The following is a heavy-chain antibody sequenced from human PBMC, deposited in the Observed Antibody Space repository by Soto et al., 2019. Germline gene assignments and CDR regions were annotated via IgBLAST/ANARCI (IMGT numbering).Heavy chain of an antibody. D-gene: IGHD5-12*01. CDR2: IFSSGST. J-gene: IGHJ4*02. CDR1: GGSINTFC. CDR3: AREGSYSAYNFAHGIQLWSFDF. V-gene: IGHV4-4*07. Sequence: ETLSLNCTVSGGSINTFCWSWVRQRAGKGLEWIGRIFSSGSTSFNPSLESRVAMSVDTSKNHFSLNLSSVTAADMAVYYCAREGSYSAYNFAHGIQLWSFDFWGQGALVTVSS.